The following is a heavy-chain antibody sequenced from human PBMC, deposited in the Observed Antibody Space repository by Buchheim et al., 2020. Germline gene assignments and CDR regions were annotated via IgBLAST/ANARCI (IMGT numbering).Heavy chain of an antibody. CDR1: GGSISSGGYY. CDR3: ARVAAAAGRRKRLEDWFDP. Sequence: QVQLQESGPGLVKPSQTLSLTCTVSGGSISSGGYYWSWIRQHPGKGLEWIGYIYYSGSTYYNPSLKSRVTISVDTSKNQFSRKLSSVTAADTAVYYCARVAAAAGRRKRLEDWFDPWGQGTL. D-gene: IGHD6-13*01. V-gene: IGHV4-31*03. CDR2: IYYSGST. J-gene: IGHJ5*02.